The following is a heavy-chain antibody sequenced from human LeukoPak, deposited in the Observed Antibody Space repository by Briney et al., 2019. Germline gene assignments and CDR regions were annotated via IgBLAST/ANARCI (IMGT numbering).Heavy chain of an antibody. D-gene: IGHD1-26*01. J-gene: IGHJ4*02. Sequence: GGSLRLSCAASGFTFNSYSMSWVRQAPGKGLEWVSYIISSSSTIYYADSVKGRFTISRDNAKNSLYLQMNSLRDEDTAVYYCARDQEGQIGTWAEMDRFDYWGQGTLVTVSS. CDR3: ARDQEGQIGTWAEMDRFDY. CDR1: GFTFNSYS. V-gene: IGHV3-48*02. CDR2: IISSSSTI.